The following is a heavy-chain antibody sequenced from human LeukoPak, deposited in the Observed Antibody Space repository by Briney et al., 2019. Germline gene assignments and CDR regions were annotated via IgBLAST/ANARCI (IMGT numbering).Heavy chain of an antibody. J-gene: IGHJ6*02. CDR2: IYYSGNT. CDR3: ANLPYFDDSNCLRGGLDV. Sequence: SETLSLTCTVSGGSVSNFYWNWIRQPPGKGLEWIGYIYYSGNTIYNPSLKSRVRISVDTSKMQFSLKLSSVTAADTAVYYCANLPYFDDSNCLRGGLDVRGQGIMVTVSS. D-gene: IGHD3-22*01. CDR1: GGSVSNFY. V-gene: IGHV4-59*02.